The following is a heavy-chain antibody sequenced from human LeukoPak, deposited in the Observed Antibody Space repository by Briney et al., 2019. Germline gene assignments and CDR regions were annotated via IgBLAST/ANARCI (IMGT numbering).Heavy chain of an antibody. V-gene: IGHV4-4*02. J-gene: IGHJ4*02. Sequence: SGTLSLTCAVSGGSISSSNWWSWVRQPPGKGLEWIGEIYHSGGTNYNPSLKSRVTISVDKSKNQFSLKLSSVTAADTAVYYCARGHYYYDSSGYSRATFNIDYWGQGTLVTVSS. CDR1: GGSISSSNW. CDR3: ARGHYYYDSSGYSRATFNIDY. CDR2: IYHSGGT. D-gene: IGHD3-22*01.